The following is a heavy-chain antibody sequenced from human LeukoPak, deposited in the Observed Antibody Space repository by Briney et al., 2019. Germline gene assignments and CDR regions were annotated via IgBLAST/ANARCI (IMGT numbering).Heavy chain of an antibody. V-gene: IGHV4-39*01. CDR1: GGSISSSSYY. Sequence: SETLSLTCTISGGSISSSSYYWGWIRQPPGKGLEWIGSIYYNGGTYYNPSLKSRVTISVDTSKNQFSQKLSSVTAADTAVYYCARAKRWFDPWGQGTLVTVSS. CDR3: ARAKRWFDP. CDR2: IYYNGGT. J-gene: IGHJ5*02.